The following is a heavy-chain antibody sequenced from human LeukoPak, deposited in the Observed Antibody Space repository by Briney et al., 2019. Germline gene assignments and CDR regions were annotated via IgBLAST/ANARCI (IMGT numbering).Heavy chain of an antibody. Sequence: PGGSLRLSCAASGFTFSNYWMGWVRQAPGKGLQRVANIKTDESEKYYVDSVKGRFTISRDNAENSLYLQMNSLRAEDTAVYYCATYSSLNRREFQFWGQGTLLTVSS. CDR1: GFTFSNYW. CDR3: ATYSSLNRREFQF. D-gene: IGHD3-22*01. J-gene: IGHJ1*01. V-gene: IGHV3-7*01. CDR2: IKTDESEK.